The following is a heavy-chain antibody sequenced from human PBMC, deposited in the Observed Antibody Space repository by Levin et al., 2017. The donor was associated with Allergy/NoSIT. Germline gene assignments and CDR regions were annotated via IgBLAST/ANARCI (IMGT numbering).Heavy chain of an antibody. D-gene: IGHD3-10*01. J-gene: IGHJ5*02. CDR1: GFSLSNARMG. V-gene: IGHV2-26*01. CDR3: ARIIIGFGDDWFDP. Sequence: ASGPTLVKPTETLTLTCTVSGFSLSNARMGVSWIRQPPGKALEWLAHIFSNDEKSYSTSLKSRLTISKDTSKSQVVLTMTNMDPVDTATYYCARIIIGFGDDWFDPWGQGTLVTVSS. CDR2: IFSNDEK.